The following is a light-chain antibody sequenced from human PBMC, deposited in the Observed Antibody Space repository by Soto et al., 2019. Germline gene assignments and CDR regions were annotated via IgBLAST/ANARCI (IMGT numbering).Light chain of an antibody. CDR1: QSVSSN. CDR2: GAS. V-gene: IGKV3-15*01. J-gene: IGKJ4*01. Sequence: EIVMTQSPATLSVSPGEGATLSCRASQSVSSNLASYQQKPGQAPRLLIFGASTRATGIPARFSGSGSGAEFSLTMSALQSEDFAIYYCQQYSNWPLTLGGGTKVGIK. CDR3: QQYSNWPLT.